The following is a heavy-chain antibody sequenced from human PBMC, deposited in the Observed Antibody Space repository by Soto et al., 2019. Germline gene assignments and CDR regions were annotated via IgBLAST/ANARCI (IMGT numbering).Heavy chain of an antibody. CDR2: IYYSGST. Sequence: SETLSLTCTVSGGSISSYYWSWIRQPPGKGLEWIGYIYYSGSTNYNPSLKSRVTISVDTSKNQFSLKLSSVTAADTAVYYCARRYGSNRDYWGQGTLVTVS. CDR3: ARRYGSNRDY. J-gene: IGHJ4*02. D-gene: IGHD2-15*01. V-gene: IGHV4-59*08. CDR1: GGSISSYY.